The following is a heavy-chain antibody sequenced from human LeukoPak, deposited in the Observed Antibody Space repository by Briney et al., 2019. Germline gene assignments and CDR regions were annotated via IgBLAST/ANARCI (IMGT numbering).Heavy chain of an antibody. J-gene: IGHJ4*02. D-gene: IGHD3-9*01. CDR1: GFTFSSYW. V-gene: IGHV3-74*01. CDR2: ITADGSST. Sequence: GGSLRLSCAASGFTFSSYWMHWVRQAPGKGLVWVSRITADGSSTSYADSVKGRFTISRDNAKNTLYLQMNSLRAEDTAVYYCVRDDILTDWFLDYWGQGTLVTVSS. CDR3: VRDDILTDWFLDY.